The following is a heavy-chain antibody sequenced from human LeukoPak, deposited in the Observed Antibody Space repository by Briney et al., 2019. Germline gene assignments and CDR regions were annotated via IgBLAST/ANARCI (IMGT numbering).Heavy chain of an antibody. V-gene: IGHV3-48*01. CDR1: GFTFSSYS. Sequence: GGSLRLSCAASGFTFSSYSMNCVRQAPGTGLGWVSYISSSSSTIYYADSVKGRFTISRDNAKNSLYLQMNSLRAEDTAVYYCATDDDLGYCSGGSCYPFDYWGQGTLVTVSS. CDR2: ISSSSSTI. CDR3: ATDDDLGYCSGGSCYPFDY. D-gene: IGHD2-15*01. J-gene: IGHJ4*02.